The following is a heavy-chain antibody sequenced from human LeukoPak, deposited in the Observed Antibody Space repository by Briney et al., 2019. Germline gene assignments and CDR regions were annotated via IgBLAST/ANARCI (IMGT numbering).Heavy chain of an antibody. CDR2: MNPNSGNT. CDR1: GGTFTSYD. CDR3: ARAGRSELDAFDI. D-gene: IGHD1-14*01. V-gene: IGHV1-8*03. J-gene: IGHJ3*02. Sequence: ASVKVSCKASGGTFTSYDINWVRQATGQGLEWMGWMNPNSGNTGYAQKFQGRVTITRNTSISTAYMELSSLRSEDTAVYYCARAGRSELDAFDIWGQGTMVTVSS.